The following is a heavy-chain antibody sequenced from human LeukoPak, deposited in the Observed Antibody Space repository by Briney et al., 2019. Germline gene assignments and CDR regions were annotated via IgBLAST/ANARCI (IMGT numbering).Heavy chain of an antibody. J-gene: IGHJ4*02. CDR2: ISGSGGST. Sequence: GGTLRLSCAASGFTFSSYGMSWVRQAPGKGLEWVSAISGSGGSTYYADSVKGRFTISRDNSKNTLYLQMNNLRAEDTAVYYCAKDQGLYNDWGQGTLVTVSS. CDR3: AKDQGLYND. V-gene: IGHV3-23*01. CDR1: GFTFSSYG. D-gene: IGHD1-14*01.